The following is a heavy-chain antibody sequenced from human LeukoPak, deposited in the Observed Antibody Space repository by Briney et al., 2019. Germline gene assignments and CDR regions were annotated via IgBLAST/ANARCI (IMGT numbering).Heavy chain of an antibody. J-gene: IGHJ4*02. CDR3: ARQPPVGYFDY. Sequence: PSETLSLTCAVYGGSFSGYYWSWIRQPPGKGLEWIGEINHSGSTNYNPSLKSRVTISVDTSKNQFSLKLSSVTAADTAVYYCARQPPVGYFDYWGQGTLVTVSS. CDR1: GGSFSGYY. V-gene: IGHV4-34*01. CDR2: INHSGST. D-gene: IGHD1-26*01.